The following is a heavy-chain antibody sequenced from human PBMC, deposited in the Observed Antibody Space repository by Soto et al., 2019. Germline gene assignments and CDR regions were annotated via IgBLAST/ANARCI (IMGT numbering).Heavy chain of an antibody. Sequence: GGSLRLSCAASGFTFSSYAMSWVRQAPGKGLEWVSAISGSGGSTYYADSVKGRFTISRDNSKNTLYLQMNSLRAEDTAVYYCAKGVVVVVPADRRVTHDAFDIWGQGTMVTVSS. J-gene: IGHJ3*02. CDR1: GFTFSSYA. CDR2: ISGSGGST. D-gene: IGHD2-2*01. V-gene: IGHV3-23*01. CDR3: AKGVVVVVPADRRVTHDAFDI.